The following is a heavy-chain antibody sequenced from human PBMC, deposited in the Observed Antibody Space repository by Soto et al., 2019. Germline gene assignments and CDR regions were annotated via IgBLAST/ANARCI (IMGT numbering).Heavy chain of an antibody. Sequence: GGSLRLSCAASRFSFSTYTMSWVRRAPGKGLEWVSAISGSGGSPSYADSVQGRFTISRDNPKKTLYLQMNSLRAEDTAVYYCAKARCTTSNCYVPDYWGQGTLVTVSS. CDR3: AKARCTTSNCYVPDY. J-gene: IGHJ4*02. D-gene: IGHD2-8*01. CDR1: RFSFSTYT. CDR2: ISGSGGSP. V-gene: IGHV3-23*01.